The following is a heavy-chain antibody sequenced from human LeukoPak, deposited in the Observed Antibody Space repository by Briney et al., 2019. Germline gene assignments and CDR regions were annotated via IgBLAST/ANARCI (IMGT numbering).Heavy chain of an antibody. J-gene: IGHJ3*02. V-gene: IGHV1-2*02. Sequence: ASVKVSCKASGYTFTGYYMHWVRQAPGQGLEWMGWINPNSGGTNYAQKFQGRVTMTRDTSISTAYMELSRLRSDDTAVYYCARDPQDYDSSGYYYDDAFDIWGQGTMVTVSS. CDR1: GYTFTGYY. CDR2: INPNSGGT. D-gene: IGHD3-22*01. CDR3: ARDPQDYDSSGYYYDDAFDI.